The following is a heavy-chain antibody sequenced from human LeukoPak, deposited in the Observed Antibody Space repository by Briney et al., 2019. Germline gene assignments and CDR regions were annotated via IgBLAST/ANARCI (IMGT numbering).Heavy chain of an antibody. CDR2: IRHSGST. V-gene: IGHV4-30-4*08. D-gene: IGHD4-17*01. Sequence: PSQTLSLTCTVSGDSISSGDYYWSWIRQPPGKGLEWIGYIRHSGSTNYNPSLKSRVTISVDTSKNQFSLKLSSVTAADTAVYYCARQLHGYGDYYFDYWGQGTLVTVSS. CDR1: GDSISSGDYY. J-gene: IGHJ4*02. CDR3: ARQLHGYGDYYFDY.